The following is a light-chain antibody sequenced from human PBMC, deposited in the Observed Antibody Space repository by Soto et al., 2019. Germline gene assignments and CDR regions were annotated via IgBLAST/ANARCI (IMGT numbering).Light chain of an antibody. CDR3: SSYAASNNFYFV. CDR2: EVT. J-gene: IGLJ3*02. V-gene: IGLV2-8*01. CDR1: SSDVGGYNY. Sequence: QSALTQPPSASGSPGQSVTISCTGTSSDVGGYNYVSWYQQYPGRAPKLMIYEVTTRPSGVPERFSDSKSGNTASLTVSGLQAEDEADYYGSSYAASNNFYFVFGGGSKLTVL.